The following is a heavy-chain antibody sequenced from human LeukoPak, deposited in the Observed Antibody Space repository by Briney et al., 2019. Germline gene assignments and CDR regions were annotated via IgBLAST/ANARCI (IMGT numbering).Heavy chain of an antibody. CDR2: IYYSGNT. J-gene: IGHJ4*02. Sequence: SETLSLTCTVSGGSISSSSYYWGWIRQPPGKGPEWIGSIYYSGNTYYNPSLKSRVIISVDTSKNQFSLKLSSVTAADTAVYYCARRLWYFDYWGQGTLVTVSS. D-gene: IGHD2-21*01. CDR3: ARRLWYFDY. CDR1: GGSISSSSYY. V-gene: IGHV4-39*01.